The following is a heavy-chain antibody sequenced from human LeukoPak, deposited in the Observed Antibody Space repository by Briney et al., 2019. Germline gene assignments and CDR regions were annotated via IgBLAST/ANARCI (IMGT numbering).Heavy chain of an antibody. Sequence: GESLKISCKGSGYSFTSYWIGWVRQMPGKGLEWMGIIYPGDSDTRYSPSFQGQVTISADKSISTAYLQWSSLKASDTAMYYCARCAAIVGATPNAFDIWGQGKMVTVSS. CDR3: ARCAAIVGATPNAFDI. CDR2: IYPGDSDT. V-gene: IGHV5-51*01. CDR1: GYSFTSYW. D-gene: IGHD1-26*01. J-gene: IGHJ3*02.